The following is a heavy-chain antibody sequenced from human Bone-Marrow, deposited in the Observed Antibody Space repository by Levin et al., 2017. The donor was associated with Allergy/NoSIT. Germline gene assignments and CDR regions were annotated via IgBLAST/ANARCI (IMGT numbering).Heavy chain of an antibody. V-gene: IGHV3-11*01. D-gene: IGHD2-2*01. J-gene: IGHJ6*02. CDR1: GFTFSDYY. CDR3: ASDIVVVPAAPIYGMDV. Sequence: SCAASGFTFSDYYMSWIRQAPGKGLEWVSYISSSGSTIYYADSVKGRFTISRDNAKNSLYLQMNSLRAEDTAVYYCASDIVVVPAAPIYGMDVWGQGTTVTVSS. CDR2: ISSSGSTI.